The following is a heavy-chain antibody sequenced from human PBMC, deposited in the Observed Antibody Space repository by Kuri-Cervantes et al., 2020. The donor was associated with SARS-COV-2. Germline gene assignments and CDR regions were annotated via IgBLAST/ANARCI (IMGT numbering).Heavy chain of an antibody. V-gene: IGHV3-66*01. CDR3: ARGGIVEGFDY. CDR1: GFTVSSNY. J-gene: IGHJ4*02. Sequence: GESLKISCAASGFTVSSNYMSWVRQAPGKGLEWVSVIYSGGSTYYADSVKGRFTISRDNSKNTLYLQMNSLRAEDTAVYYCARGGIVEGFDYWGQGTLVTVSS. D-gene: IGHD1-26*01. CDR2: IYSGGST.